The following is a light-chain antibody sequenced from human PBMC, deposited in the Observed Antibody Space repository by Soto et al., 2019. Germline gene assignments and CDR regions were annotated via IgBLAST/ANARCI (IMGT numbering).Light chain of an antibody. CDR2: DAS. CDR3: QQRGET. CDR1: QSVSSY. J-gene: IGKJ5*01. V-gene: IGKV3-11*02. Sequence: EIVLTQSPATLSLSPGERATLSCRASQSVSSYLAWYQQKPGHPPRLLMFDASRRVAGIPPRFSGGGFGREFTLTISSLEPEDFAIYYCQQRGETFGPGTRLEIK.